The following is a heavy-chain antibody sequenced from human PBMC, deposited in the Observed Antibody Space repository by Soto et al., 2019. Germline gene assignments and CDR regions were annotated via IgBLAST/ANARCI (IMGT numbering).Heavy chain of an antibody. D-gene: IGHD2-2*01. CDR1: GGSISSSSYY. Sequence: PSETLSLTCTVSGGSISSSSYYWGWIRQPPGKGLEWIGSIYYSGSTYYNPSLNSRVSISVDTSKNQFSLKLNSVTATDTAVYYCARTHCSIASCYGFCSYGMDVWCQWATVTV. CDR2: IYYSGST. CDR3: ARTHCSIASCYGFCSYGMDV. J-gene: IGHJ6*02. V-gene: IGHV4-39*07.